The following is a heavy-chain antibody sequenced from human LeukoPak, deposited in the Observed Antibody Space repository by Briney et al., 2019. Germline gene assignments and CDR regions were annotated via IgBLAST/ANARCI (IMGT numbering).Heavy chain of an antibody. V-gene: IGHV1-8*01. Sequence: GASVKVSCKASGYTFTSYDINWVRQATGQGLEWMGWMNPNSGNTGYAQKFQGRVTMTRNTSISTAYMELSSLRSEDMAVYYCARVYYDILTGNDAFDIWGQGTMVTVSS. J-gene: IGHJ3*02. CDR1: GYTFTSYD. D-gene: IGHD3-9*01. CDR3: ARVYYDILTGNDAFDI. CDR2: MNPNSGNT.